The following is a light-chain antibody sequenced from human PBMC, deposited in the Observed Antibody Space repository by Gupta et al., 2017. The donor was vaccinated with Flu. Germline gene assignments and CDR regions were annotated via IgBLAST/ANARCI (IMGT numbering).Light chain of an antibody. CDR2: WAS. CDR1: LSSLNSSNNKNY. V-gene: IGKV4-1*01. Sequence: DIVLTQSPDSLAVSLGERATINCKSSLSSLNSSNNKNYLAWYQQKPGQPPELLIYWASTRESGVPDRFSGSGSETDFTLTISRLQAEDVAVYYCQQEDSIPLSFGQGTKVEIK. J-gene: IGKJ1*01. CDR3: QQEDSIPLS.